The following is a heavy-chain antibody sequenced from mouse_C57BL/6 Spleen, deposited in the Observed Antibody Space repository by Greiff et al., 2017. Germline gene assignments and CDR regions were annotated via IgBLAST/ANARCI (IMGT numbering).Heavy chain of an antibody. Sequence: QVQLKQSGPGLVQPSQSLSITCTVSGFSLTSYGVHWVRQSPGKGLEWLGVIWSGGSTDYNAAFISRLSIHKDNSKSQVFFKMNRLQADDTAIYYCASQLTGIPYYAMDYWGQGTSVTVSS. V-gene: IGHV2-2*01. CDR1: GFSLTSYG. CDR3: ASQLTGIPYYAMDY. D-gene: IGHD4-1*01. J-gene: IGHJ4*01. CDR2: IWSGGST.